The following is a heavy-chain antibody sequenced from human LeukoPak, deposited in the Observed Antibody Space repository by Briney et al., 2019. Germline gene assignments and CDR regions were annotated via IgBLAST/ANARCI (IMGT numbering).Heavy chain of an antibody. V-gene: IGHV1-24*01. CDR2: FDPEDGET. CDR1: GYTLTELS. CDR3: ATFVFLAAAGISYFDY. D-gene: IGHD6-13*01. J-gene: IGHJ4*02. Sequence: EASVKVSCKVSGYTLTELSMHWVRQAPGKGLEWMGGFDPEDGETIYAQKFQGRVTMTEDTSTDTAYMELSSLRSEDTAVYYCATFVFLAAAGISYFDYWGQGTLVTVSS.